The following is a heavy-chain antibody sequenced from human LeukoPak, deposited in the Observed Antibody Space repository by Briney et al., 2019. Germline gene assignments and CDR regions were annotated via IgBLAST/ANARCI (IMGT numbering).Heavy chain of an antibody. CDR1: GGSFSGYY. V-gene: IGHV4-34*01. J-gene: IGHJ4*02. D-gene: IGHD6-19*01. Sequence: PSETLSLTCAVYGGSFSGYYWSWIRQPPGKGLEWIGEINHSGSTNHNPSLKSRVTISVDTSKNQFSLKLSSVTAADTAVYYCARGLFHVAVASFFDYWGQGTLVTVSS. CDR2: INHSGST. CDR3: ARGLFHVAVASFFDY.